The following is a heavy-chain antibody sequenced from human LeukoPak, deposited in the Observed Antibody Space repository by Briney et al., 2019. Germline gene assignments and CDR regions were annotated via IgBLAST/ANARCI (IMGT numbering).Heavy chain of an antibody. D-gene: IGHD6-19*01. CDR2: ISYDGSNK. V-gene: IGHV3-30*18. CDR1: GFTFSSYG. Sequence: GRSLRLSCAASGFTFSSYGMHWVRQAPGKGLEWVAVISYDGSNKYYADSVKGRFTISRDNSKNTLYLQMNSPRAEDTAVYYCAKDILPRYSSGWTSGFDYWGQGTLVTVSS. CDR3: AKDILPRYSSGWTSGFDY. J-gene: IGHJ4*02.